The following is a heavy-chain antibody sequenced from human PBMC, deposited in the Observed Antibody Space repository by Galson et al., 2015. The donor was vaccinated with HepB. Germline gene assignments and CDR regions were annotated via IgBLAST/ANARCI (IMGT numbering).Heavy chain of an antibody. J-gene: IGHJ4*02. Sequence: SLRLSCAASGFTFSSYAMHWVRQAPGKGLEYVSAISSNGGSTYYADSVKGRFTISRDNSKNTLYLQMSSLRAEDTAVYYCVKVPSYYDEYYFDYWGQGTLVTVSS. CDR2: ISSNGGST. V-gene: IGHV3-64D*06. D-gene: IGHD3-22*01. CDR3: VKVPSYYDEYYFDY. CDR1: GFTFSSYA.